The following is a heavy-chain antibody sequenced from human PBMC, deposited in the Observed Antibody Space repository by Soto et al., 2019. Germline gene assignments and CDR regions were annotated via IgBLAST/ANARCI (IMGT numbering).Heavy chain of an antibody. CDR2: IRSKAYGGTT. J-gene: IGHJ4*02. Sequence: HPVGSLRHSCTASGFTFGDYAMSWVRQAPGKGLEWVGFIRSKAYGGTTEYAASVKGRFTISRDDSKSIAYLQMNSLKTEDTAVYYCTRGVVATPPYYFDYWGQGTLVTVSS. CDR1: GFTFGDYA. CDR3: TRGVVATPPYYFDY. V-gene: IGHV3-49*04. D-gene: IGHD5-12*01.